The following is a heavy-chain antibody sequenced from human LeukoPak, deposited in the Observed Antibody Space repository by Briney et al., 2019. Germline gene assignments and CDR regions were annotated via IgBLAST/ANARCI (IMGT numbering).Heavy chain of an antibody. J-gene: IGHJ3*02. CDR3: ARLRDHAFDI. CDR1: GYSFTNSW. CDR2: IYPGDSDT. Sequence: GEPLKISGKASGYSFTNSWIAGVCQMPGIGLEWMEIIYPGDSDTSYTPSCQGQFTISADNSISTSYLKWTGLKASDPAIDSCARLRDHAFDIWGQGTMVTVS. V-gene: IGHV5-51*01.